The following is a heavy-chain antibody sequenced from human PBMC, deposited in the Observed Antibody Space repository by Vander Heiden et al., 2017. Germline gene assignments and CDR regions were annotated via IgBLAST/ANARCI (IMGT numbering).Heavy chain of an antibody. V-gene: IGHV3-23*01. CDR2: ISAGGANT. J-gene: IGHJ4*02. CDR3: AKDCVVGTNVYYFDS. Sequence: FTFSKHAMNWFRQAPGRGLDVVSAISAGGANTYYADSVKGRFTISRDNSKNVVYLQMSGLRAEDTATYVCAKDCVVGTNVYYFDSWGQGTLVTVSS. D-gene: IGHD1-26*01. CDR1: FTFSKHA.